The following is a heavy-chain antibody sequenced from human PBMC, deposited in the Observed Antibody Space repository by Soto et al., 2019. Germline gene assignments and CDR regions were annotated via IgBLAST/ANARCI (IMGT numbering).Heavy chain of an antibody. V-gene: IGHV1-58*01. Sequence: SVKVSCKASGFTFTSSAVQWVRQARGQRLEWIGWIVVGSGNTNYAQKFQERVTITRDMSTSTAYMELSSLRSEDTAVYYCAADSGGTLFDPCGQLSLVTVSA. J-gene: IGHJ5*02. CDR2: IVVGSGNT. CDR3: AADSGGTLFDP. D-gene: IGHD3-16*01. CDR1: GFTFTSSA.